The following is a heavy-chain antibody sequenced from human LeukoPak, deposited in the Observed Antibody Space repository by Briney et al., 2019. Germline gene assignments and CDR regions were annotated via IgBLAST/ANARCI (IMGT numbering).Heavy chain of an antibody. CDR2: INHSGST. V-gene: IGHV4-34*01. CDR1: GGSFSGYY. D-gene: IGHD3-9*01. J-gene: IGHJ4*02. CDR3: ARGPRRYYDILTGYGGEYYFDY. Sequence: SETLSLICAVYGGSFSGYYWSWIRQPPGKGLEWIGEINHSGSTNYNPSLKSRVTISVDTSKNQFSLKLSSVTAADTAVYYCARGPRRYYDILTGYGGEYYFDYWGQGTLVTVSS.